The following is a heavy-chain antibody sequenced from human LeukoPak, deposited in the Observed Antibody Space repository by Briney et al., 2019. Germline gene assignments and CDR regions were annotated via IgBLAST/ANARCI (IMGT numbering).Heavy chain of an antibody. Sequence: GGSLRLSCAASGFTFSTYWMHWVRQAPGQGLVWVSRISPAGSFTDYADFVQGQFTISRDDAKNTLFLQMNSLRAEDTAVYYCASGPYSYGWGYWGQGTLATVSS. V-gene: IGHV3-74*01. J-gene: IGHJ4*02. CDR1: GFTFSTYW. CDR2: ISPAGSFT. D-gene: IGHD5-18*01. CDR3: ASGPYSYGWGY.